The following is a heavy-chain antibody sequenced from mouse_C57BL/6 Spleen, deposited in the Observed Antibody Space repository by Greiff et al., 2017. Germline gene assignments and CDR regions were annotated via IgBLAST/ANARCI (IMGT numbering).Heavy chain of an antibody. CDR1: GYAFSSSW. J-gene: IGHJ2*01. CDR2: IYPGDGDT. D-gene: IGHD1-1*01. V-gene: IGHV1-82*01. CDR3: ARYYYGSSYDLDY. Sequence: QVQLQQSGPELVKPGASVKISCKASGYAFSSSWMNWVKQRPGKGLEWIGRIYPGDGDTNYNGKFKGKATLTADKSSSTAYMQLSSLTSEDSAVYLCARYYYGSSYDLDYWGQGTTLTVSS.